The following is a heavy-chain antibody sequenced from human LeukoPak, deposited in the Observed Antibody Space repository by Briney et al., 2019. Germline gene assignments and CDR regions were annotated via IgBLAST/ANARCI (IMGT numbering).Heavy chain of an antibody. J-gene: IGHJ4*02. V-gene: IGHV3-48*01. D-gene: IGHD3-22*01. CDR2: IRIPTGAL. Sequence: PGGSLRLSCAASGYTFSSNTMNWVRQAPGKGLEWLSYIRIPTGALYYADSVKGRFTISRDNAKNSLYLQMNNLRAEDTAVYYCVRGKLVYYYDNSGYFDSWGQGTLVTVSS. CDR3: VRGKLVYYYDNSGYFDS. CDR1: GYTFSSNT.